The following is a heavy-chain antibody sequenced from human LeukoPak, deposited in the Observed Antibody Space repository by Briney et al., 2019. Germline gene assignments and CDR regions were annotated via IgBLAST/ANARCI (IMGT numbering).Heavy chain of an antibody. D-gene: IGHD5-24*01. J-gene: IGHJ3*02. CDR2: IIPIFGTA. CDR1: GGTFSSYA. CDR3: ARERRWLQWGDAFDI. V-gene: IGHV1-69*06. Sequence: SVKVSCKASGGTFSSYAISWVRQAPGQGLEWMGGIIPIFGTANYAQKFQGRVTITADKSTSTAYMELSSLRSEDTAVYYCARERRWLQWGDAFDIWGQGTMVTVSS.